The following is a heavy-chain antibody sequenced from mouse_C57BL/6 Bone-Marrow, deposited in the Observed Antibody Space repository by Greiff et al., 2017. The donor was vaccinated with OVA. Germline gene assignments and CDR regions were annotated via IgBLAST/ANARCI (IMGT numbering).Heavy chain of an antibody. CDR2: IHPNSGST. Sequence: QVQLKQPGAELVKPGASVKLSCKASGYTFTSYWMHWVKQRPGQGLEWIGMIHPNSGSTNYNEKFKSKATLTVAKSSSTAYMQHSSLTSEDSAVSCCAREGGSYDYDGLGFAYWGQGTLVTVSA. CDR3: AREGGSYDYDGLGFAY. D-gene: IGHD2-4*01. V-gene: IGHV1-64*01. J-gene: IGHJ3*01. CDR1: GYTFTSYW.